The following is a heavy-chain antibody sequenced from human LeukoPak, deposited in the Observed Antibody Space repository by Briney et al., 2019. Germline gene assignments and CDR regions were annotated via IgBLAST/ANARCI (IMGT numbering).Heavy chain of an antibody. Sequence: GGSLRLSCAASGFTFRSFAVTWVRQAPGQGLGWVSVISGSGGSTYYADAVKGRFTISRDISKSTVYLQMNSLRADDTAVYFCASDFPLFYYYMDVWGIGTTVTVSS. CDR2: ISGSGGST. V-gene: IGHV3-23*01. CDR3: ASDFPLFYYYMDV. J-gene: IGHJ6*03. CDR1: GFTFRSFA.